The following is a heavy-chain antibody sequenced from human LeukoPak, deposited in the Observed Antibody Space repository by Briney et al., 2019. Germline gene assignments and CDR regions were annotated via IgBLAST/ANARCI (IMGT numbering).Heavy chain of an antibody. CDR3: ARQKDSSGWLYFDY. V-gene: IGHV3-21*01. D-gene: IGHD6-19*01. J-gene: IGHJ4*02. CDR1: GFTFSSYS. CDR2: ISSSSSYI. Sequence: KPGGSLRLSCAASGFTFSSYSMNWVRQAPGKGLEWVSSISSSSSYIYYADSVKGRFTISRDNAKNSLYLQMNSLRAEDTAVYYCARQKDSSGWLYFDYWGQGTLVTVSS.